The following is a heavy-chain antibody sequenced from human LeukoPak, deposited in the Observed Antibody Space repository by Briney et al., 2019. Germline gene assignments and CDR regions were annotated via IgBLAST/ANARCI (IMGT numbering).Heavy chain of an antibody. J-gene: IGHJ6*02. V-gene: IGHV1-8*01. CDR3: ARGPEWLVCYYYGMDV. CDR2: MNPNSGNT. Sequence: GASVKVSCKASGYTFTSYDINWVRQATGQGLEWMGWMNPNSGNTGYAQKLQGRVTMTRNTSISTAYMELSSLRSEDTAVYYCARGPEWLVCYYYGMDVWGQGTTVTVSS. CDR1: GYTFTSYD. D-gene: IGHD3-3*01.